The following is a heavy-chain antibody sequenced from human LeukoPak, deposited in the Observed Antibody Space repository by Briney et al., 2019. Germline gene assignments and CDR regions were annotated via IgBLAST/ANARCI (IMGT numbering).Heavy chain of an antibody. V-gene: IGHV3-23*01. J-gene: IGHJ4*02. Sequence: GGSLRLSCAASGFTFSSYAMTWVRQAPGQGLEWVSAISASGGNTYYADSVKGRFTISRDNSKYTLYLQINSLRAEDTAVYYCAKDSTGVAATDYWGQGTLVTVSS. D-gene: IGHD6-19*01. CDR2: ISASGGNT. CDR1: GFTFSSYA. CDR3: AKDSTGVAATDY.